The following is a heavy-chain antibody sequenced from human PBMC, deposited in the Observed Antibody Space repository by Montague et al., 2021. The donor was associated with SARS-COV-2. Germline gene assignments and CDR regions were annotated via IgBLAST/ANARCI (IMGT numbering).Heavy chain of an antibody. Sequence: LSLSLAASGFTFSSHDMHWVRQSPGNGLQWVSAIGTAGDTYYEGSVEGRFTISREDAKSSLSLHMTGLTAGDTAVYYCARAHADSVYHFWSGSVTSTSLDVWGKGTAVTVSS. CDR3: ARAHADSVYHFWSGSVTSTSLDV. J-gene: IGHJ6*04. CDR2: IGTAGDT. V-gene: IGHV3-13*01. D-gene: IGHD3-3*01. CDR1: GFTFSSHD.